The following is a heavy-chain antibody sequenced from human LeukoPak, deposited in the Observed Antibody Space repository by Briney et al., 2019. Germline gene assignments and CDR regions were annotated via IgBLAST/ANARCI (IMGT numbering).Heavy chain of an antibody. CDR3: ASLLRGTFDV. CDR1: GFTFSNYG. Sequence: GGSLRFSCAASGFTFSNYGMNWIRQAPGKGLEWVSVLFSGGNTFYADSLKGRVTISRDNSKNTVYFQMNSLTAEDTAVYYCASLLRGTFDVWGRGTMVTVSS. J-gene: IGHJ3*01. V-gene: IGHV3-53*01. CDR2: LFSGGNT.